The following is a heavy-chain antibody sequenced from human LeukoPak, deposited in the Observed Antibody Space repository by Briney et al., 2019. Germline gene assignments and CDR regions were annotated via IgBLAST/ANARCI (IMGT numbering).Heavy chain of an antibody. D-gene: IGHD3-10*01. J-gene: IGHJ4*02. CDR3: ARANYYGSGKKDLDY. CDR1: GYTFTTYD. CDR2: MNPNSGNT. V-gene: IGHV1-8*01. Sequence: GASVKVSCKASGYTFTTYDINWVRQATGRGLEWMGWMNPNSGNTGYAQKFQGRVTMTRSTSMSTAYMELNSLRSEDTAVYYCARANYYGSGKKDLDYWGQGTLVTVSS.